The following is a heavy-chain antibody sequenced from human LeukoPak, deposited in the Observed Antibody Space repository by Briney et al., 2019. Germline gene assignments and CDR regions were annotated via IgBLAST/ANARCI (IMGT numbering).Heavy chain of an antibody. CDR1: GYTFTSYG. Sequence: VASVKVSCKASGYTFTSYGISWVRQAPGQGLEWMGLVNPTGGATTYAQKFQGRVTMTRDMSTSTAFMELSSLTSEDTAVYYCAKEPPLMLHSNDTDFWGQGTLVTVSS. V-gene: IGHV1-46*01. CDR2: VNPTGGAT. CDR3: AKEPPLMLHSNDTDF. D-gene: IGHD1-1*01. J-gene: IGHJ4*02.